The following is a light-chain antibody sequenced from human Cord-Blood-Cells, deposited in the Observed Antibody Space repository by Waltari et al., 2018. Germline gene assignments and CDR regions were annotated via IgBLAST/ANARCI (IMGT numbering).Light chain of an antibody. CDR3: CSYAGSYTYV. CDR2: DVS. CDR1: SSDVGGYNY. J-gene: IGLJ1*01. Sequence: QSALTQPRSVSGSPGQPVTISCTGTSSDVGGYNYVSWYQQHPGKAPKLMIYDVSKRPSGVPDRFSGSKAGNPASLTISGLQSEDEADYYCCSYAGSYTYVFGTGTKVTVL. V-gene: IGLV2-11*01.